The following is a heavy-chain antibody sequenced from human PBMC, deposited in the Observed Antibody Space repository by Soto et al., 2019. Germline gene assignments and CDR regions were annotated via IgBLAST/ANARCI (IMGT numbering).Heavy chain of an antibody. CDR1: GYGFTTYG. CDR3: ARGRYGDY. CDR2: ISAHNGNT. J-gene: IGHJ4*02. D-gene: IGHD1-1*01. Sequence: QVHLVQSGAEVKKPGASVKVSCKGSGYGFTTYGITWVRQAPGQGLEWMAWISAHNGNTNYAQKLXGXVXXTRDTSTSTAYMELRSLRSDDTAVYYCARGRYGDYWGQGALVTVSS. V-gene: IGHV1-18*01.